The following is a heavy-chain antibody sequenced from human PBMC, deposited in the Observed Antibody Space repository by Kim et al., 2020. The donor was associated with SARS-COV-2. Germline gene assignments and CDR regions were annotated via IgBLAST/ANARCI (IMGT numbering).Heavy chain of an antibody. D-gene: IGHD3-16*01. Sequence: SETLSLTCAVSGGSISSSNWWSWVRQPPGKGLEWIGEIYHSGSTNYNPSLKSRVTISVDKSKNQFSLKLSSVTAADTAVYYCARGNVPDVVGEYYFDYWGQGTLVTVSS. J-gene: IGHJ4*02. CDR2: IYHSGST. CDR1: GGSISSSNW. CDR3: ARGNVPDVVGEYYFDY. V-gene: IGHV4-4*02.